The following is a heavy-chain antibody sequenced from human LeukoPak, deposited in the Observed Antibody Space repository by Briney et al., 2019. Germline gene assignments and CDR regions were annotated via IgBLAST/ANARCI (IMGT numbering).Heavy chain of an antibody. J-gene: IGHJ5*02. CDR1: GFTFSIHA. CDR2: IGGIGAST. V-gene: IGHV3-23*01. CDR3: AKAAYGDYVNWFDP. Sequence: GGSLRLSCAASGFTFSIHAMNWVRQAPGKGLEWVSSIGGIGASTYYADSVKGRFTISRDNSKNTLYLQMNSLRGEDTALYYCAKAAYGDYVNWFDPWGQGILVIVSS. D-gene: IGHD4-17*01.